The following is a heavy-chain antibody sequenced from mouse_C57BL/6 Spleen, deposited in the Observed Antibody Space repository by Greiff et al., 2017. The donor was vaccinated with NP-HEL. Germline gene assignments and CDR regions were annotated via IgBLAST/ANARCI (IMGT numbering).Heavy chain of an antibody. CDR3: ARDYYGSIYAMDY. Sequence: VQLQQSGPGLVKPSQSLSLTCSVTGYSITSGYYWNWIRQFPGNKLEWMGYISYDGSNNYNPSLKNRISITRDTSKNQFFLKLNSVTTEDTATYYCARDYYGSIYAMDYWGQGTSVTVSS. J-gene: IGHJ4*01. CDR1: GYSITSGYY. V-gene: IGHV3-6*01. D-gene: IGHD1-1*01. CDR2: ISYDGSN.